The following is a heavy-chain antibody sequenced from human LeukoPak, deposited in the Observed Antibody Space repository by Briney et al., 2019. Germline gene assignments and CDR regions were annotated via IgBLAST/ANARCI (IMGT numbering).Heavy chain of an antibody. D-gene: IGHD3-9*01. Sequence: GGSLRLSCAASGFTYSSYAMSWVRQAPGRGMESVSSIRGSGESTYYTDSVKGRFTISRDNSKNKLYLQMNSLRGEDTAVYYCAQVRADFGRYFGSWGRGTLVTVSS. J-gene: IGHJ4*02. CDR1: GFTYSSYA. CDR2: IRGSGEST. CDR3: AQVRADFGRYFGS. V-gene: IGHV3-23*01.